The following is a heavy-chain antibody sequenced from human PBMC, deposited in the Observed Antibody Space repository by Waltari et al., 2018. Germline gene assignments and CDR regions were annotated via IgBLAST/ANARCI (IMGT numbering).Heavy chain of an antibody. J-gene: IGHJ4*02. CDR3: AKDKQGLVG. Sequence: VQLVESGGGVVQPGGSLRLPCAASGFIFSNYAMHWVRQAPGKGLEWSSFRRYDGSNEYYADSVKGRFTISRDNSKNTLYLQMNSLRAEDTALYYCAKDKQGLVGWGQGTLVTVSS. CDR2: RRYDGSNE. D-gene: IGHD6-13*01. V-gene: IGHV3-30*02. CDR1: GFIFSNYA.